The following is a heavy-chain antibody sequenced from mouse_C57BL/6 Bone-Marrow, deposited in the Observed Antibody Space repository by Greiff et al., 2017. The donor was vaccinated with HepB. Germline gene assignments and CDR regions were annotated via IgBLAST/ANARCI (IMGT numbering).Heavy chain of an antibody. CDR3: TRGGDYYGSSPFDD. CDR2: IDPETGGT. D-gene: IGHD1-1*01. J-gene: IGHJ2*01. Sequence: VQLQQSGAELVRPGASVTLSCKASGYTFTDYEMHWVKQTPVHGLEWIGAIDPETGGTAYNQKFKGKAILTADKSSSTAYMELRSLTSEDSAVYYCTRGGDYYGSSPFDDWGQGTTLTVSS. V-gene: IGHV1-15*01. CDR1: GYTFTDYE.